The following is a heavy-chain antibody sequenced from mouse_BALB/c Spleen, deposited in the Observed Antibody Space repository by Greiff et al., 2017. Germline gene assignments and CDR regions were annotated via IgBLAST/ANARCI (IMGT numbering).Heavy chain of an antibody. CDR2: INPSTGYT. CDR3: ARGDITTAPYYAMDY. J-gene: IGHJ4*01. Sequence: VQLQQSGAELAKPGASVKMSCKASGYTFTSYWMHWVKQRPGQGLEWIGYINPSTGYTEYNQKFKDKATLTADKSSSTAYMQLSSLTSEDSAVYYCARGDITTAPYYAMDYWGQGTSVTVSS. D-gene: IGHD1-2*01. V-gene: IGHV1-7*01. CDR1: GYTFTSYW.